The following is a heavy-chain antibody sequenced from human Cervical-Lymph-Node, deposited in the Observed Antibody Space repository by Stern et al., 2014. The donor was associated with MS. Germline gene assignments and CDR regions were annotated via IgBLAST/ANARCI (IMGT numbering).Heavy chain of an antibody. Sequence: EVHLVESGGGVIQPGGSLRLYCTASVFTVSRDYMTCVRQAPGKRLEWVSLTTNLGSTFYTDSVKGRFTISRDDSKNTVYLHMTSLRAEDTAMYYCARDTSSPERSDWWGQGTLVTVSS. V-gene: IGHV3-53*01. CDR2: TTNLGST. J-gene: IGHJ4*02. CDR1: VFTVSRDY. CDR3: ARDTSSPERSDW. D-gene: IGHD1-1*01.